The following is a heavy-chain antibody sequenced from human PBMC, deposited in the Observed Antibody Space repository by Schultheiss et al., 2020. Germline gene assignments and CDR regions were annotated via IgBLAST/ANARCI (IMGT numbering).Heavy chain of an antibody. CDR3: ARVPSGPYSWFDP. Sequence: ASVKVSCKASGYTFTGYYIQWVRQATGQGLEWMGWINTNSGKTGYAQKFQGRVTMTRSNSISTAYMELNSLTSEDTGVYYCARVPSGPYSWFDPWGQGTLVTVSS. CDR2: INTNSGKT. V-gene: IGHV1-8*02. D-gene: IGHD2-15*01. CDR1: GYTFTGYY. J-gene: IGHJ5*02.